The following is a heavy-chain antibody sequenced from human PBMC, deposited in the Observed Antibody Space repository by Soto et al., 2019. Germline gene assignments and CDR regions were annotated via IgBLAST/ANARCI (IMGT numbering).Heavy chain of an antibody. CDR1: GFTFSSYA. Sequence: EVQLLESGGGLVQPGGSLRLSCAASGFTFSSYAMSWVRQAPGKGLEWVSAISGSGGSTYYADSVKGRFTISRDNSKNTLYLQMNSLRAEDTAVYYCAKHLLRGRFLEWLERHYFDYWGQGTLVTVSS. J-gene: IGHJ4*02. D-gene: IGHD3-3*01. CDR2: ISGSGGST. CDR3: AKHLLRGRFLEWLERHYFDY. V-gene: IGHV3-23*01.